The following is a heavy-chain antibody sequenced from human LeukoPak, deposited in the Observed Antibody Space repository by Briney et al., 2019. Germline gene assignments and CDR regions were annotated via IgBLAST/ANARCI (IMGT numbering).Heavy chain of an antibody. Sequence: GGSLRLSCGASGYSFSSYWMHWVRQVPGKGLVWVSRINGAGTTTTYADSVKGRFTISRGNAKNTLSLEMDSLRVEDTAVYYCIRGVSGYYSYYAMDVWGQGTTVIVSS. CDR1: GYSFSSYW. CDR3: IRGVSGYYSYYAMDV. D-gene: IGHD1-26*01. CDR2: INGAGTTT. V-gene: IGHV3-74*01. J-gene: IGHJ6*02.